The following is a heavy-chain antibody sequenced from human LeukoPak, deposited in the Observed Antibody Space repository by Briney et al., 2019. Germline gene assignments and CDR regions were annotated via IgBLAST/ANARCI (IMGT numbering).Heavy chain of an antibody. CDR3: ASAFYGDSPPY. J-gene: IGHJ4*02. Sequence: GGSLRLSCAASGFTVSSNYMSWVRQAPGKGLEWVSVIYSGGSTYYADSVKGRFTISRDNSKNTLYLQMNSLRAEDTAVYYCASAFYGDSPPYWGQGTLVTVSS. CDR2: IYSGGST. CDR1: GFTVSSNY. D-gene: IGHD4-17*01. V-gene: IGHV3-66*01.